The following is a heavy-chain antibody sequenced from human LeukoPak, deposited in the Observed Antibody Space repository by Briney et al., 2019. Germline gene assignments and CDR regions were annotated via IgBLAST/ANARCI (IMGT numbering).Heavy chain of an antibody. J-gene: IGHJ4*02. CDR3: ARDIKWREDMNFDY. CDR2: IRHAGDTQ. V-gene: IGHV3-30*02. Sequence: GGSLRLSCEVSGFIFSNYGMHWVRQAPGKGLEWVAFIRHAGDTQYYVDSVKGRFTNSRDNSKNILYLQMNSLTAEDTAVYYCARDIKWREDMNFDYWGQGSLVTVSS. CDR1: GFIFSNYG. D-gene: IGHD2-15*01.